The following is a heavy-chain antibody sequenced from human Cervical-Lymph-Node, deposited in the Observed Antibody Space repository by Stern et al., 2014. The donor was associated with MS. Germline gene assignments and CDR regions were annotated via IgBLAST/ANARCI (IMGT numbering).Heavy chain of an antibody. D-gene: IGHD6-19*01. Sequence: QVQLVQSGAEVKKPGASGKVSCKASGYTFTNYYMHWVRQAPGQGLEWMGIINPSGGSIRYAQKFQGRVTMTRDTSTSTVYMELSSLRSEDTAVYYCAREVAGHRLGMMDVWGQGTTVTVSS. J-gene: IGHJ6*02. CDR1: GYTFTNYY. CDR2: INPSGGSI. V-gene: IGHV1-46*01. CDR3: AREVAGHRLGMMDV.